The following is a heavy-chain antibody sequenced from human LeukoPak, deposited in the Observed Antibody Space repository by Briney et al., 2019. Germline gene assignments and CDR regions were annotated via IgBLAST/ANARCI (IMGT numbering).Heavy chain of an antibody. Sequence: SETLSLTCTVSGGSISSYYWSWIRQPPGKGLEWIGEINHSGSTNYNPSLKSRVIISVDTSKSQFSLKLSSVTAADTAVYYCARHRAPPGYYYYYYMDVWGKGTTVTVSS. D-gene: IGHD5-24*01. CDR3: ARHRAPPGYYYYYYMDV. CDR1: GGSISSYY. J-gene: IGHJ6*03. CDR2: INHSGST. V-gene: IGHV4-34*01.